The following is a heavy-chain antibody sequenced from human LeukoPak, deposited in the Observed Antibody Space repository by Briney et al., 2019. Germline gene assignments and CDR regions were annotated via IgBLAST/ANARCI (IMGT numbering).Heavy chain of an antibody. J-gene: IGHJ4*02. Sequence: SETLSLTCTVSGYSISSGYYWGWIRQPPGKGLGGIGSIYHSGSTYYNPSLKSRVTISVDTSKNQFSLKLSSVTAADTAVYYCARDKIRIVGAGDYWGQGTLVTVSS. V-gene: IGHV4-38-2*02. CDR3: ARDKIRIVGAGDY. CDR2: IYHSGST. D-gene: IGHD1-26*01. CDR1: GYSISSGYY.